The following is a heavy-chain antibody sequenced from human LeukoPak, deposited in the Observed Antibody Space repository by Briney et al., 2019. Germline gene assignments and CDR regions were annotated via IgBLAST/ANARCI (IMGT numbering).Heavy chain of an antibody. J-gene: IGHJ4*02. CDR3: ARATSTFDS. CDR2: ITANGDTT. Sequence: GGTLRLSCGASGITFSTFGMNWVRQAPGKGLVWISAITANGDTTYYADSVKGRFTISRDNSQNTLYLQMNSLRAEDTAVYYCARATSTFDSWGQGTLVTVSS. V-gene: IGHV3-23*01. CDR1: GITFSTFG. D-gene: IGHD2-2*01.